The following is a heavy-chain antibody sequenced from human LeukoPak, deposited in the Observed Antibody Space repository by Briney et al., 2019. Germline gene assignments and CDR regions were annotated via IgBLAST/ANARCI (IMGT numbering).Heavy chain of an antibody. J-gene: IGHJ6*03. CDR1: GFTFSDYY. Sequence: GSLRLSCAASGFTFSDYYMSWIRQAPGKGLEWIGEIHHGGTTNYNPSLKSRVTISVDKSKNQFSLKLNSVTAADTAVYYCAKKDYYYMDVWGKGTTVTVSS. CDR3: AKKDYYYMDV. V-gene: IGHV4-34*08. CDR2: IHHGGTT.